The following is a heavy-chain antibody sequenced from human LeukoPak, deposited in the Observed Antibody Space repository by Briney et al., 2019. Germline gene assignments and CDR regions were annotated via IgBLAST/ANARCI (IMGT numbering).Heavy chain of an antibody. CDR1: RFTFSSYW. J-gene: IGHJ3*01. V-gene: IGHV3-7*01. CDR3: VRERVEVSGLRLDRGFAFDL. CDR2: IRQDGNEK. Sequence: GGSLRLSCAASRFTFSSYWMSWVRQAPGKGLEWMANIRQDGNEKYYVASVKGRFTISRDNGENSLYLQMNSLRAEDTAIYYCVRERVEVSGLRLDRGFAFDLWGQGTMVTVSS. D-gene: IGHD3-16*01.